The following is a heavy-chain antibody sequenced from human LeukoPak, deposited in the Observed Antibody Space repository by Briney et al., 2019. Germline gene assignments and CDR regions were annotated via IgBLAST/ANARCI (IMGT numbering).Heavy chain of an antibody. CDR2: IWYDGSNK. D-gene: IGHD6-19*01. V-gene: IGHV3-33*06. J-gene: IGHJ4*01. CDR1: GFTFSSYG. Sequence: GGSLRLSCAASGFTFSSYGMHWVRQAPGKGLEWVAVIWYDGSNKYYADSVKGRFTISRDNSKNTLYLQMNSLRAEDTAVYYCAKGAGQLGWYGGPDYWGHGTLVTVSS. CDR3: AKGAGQLGWYGGPDY.